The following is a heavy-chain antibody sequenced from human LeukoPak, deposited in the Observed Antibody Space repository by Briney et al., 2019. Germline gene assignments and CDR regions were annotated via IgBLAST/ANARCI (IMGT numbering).Heavy chain of an antibody. V-gene: IGHV1-69*06. Sequence: ASVKVSCKASGGTFSSYAISWVRQAPGQGLEWMGGIIPIFGTANYAQKFQGRVTITADKSTSTAYMELSSLRSEDTAVYYCARGVLWSGELLSRNWFDPWGQGTLVTVSS. CDR3: ARGVLWSGELLSRNWFDP. D-gene: IGHD3-10*01. CDR1: GGTFSSYA. CDR2: IIPIFGTA. J-gene: IGHJ5*02.